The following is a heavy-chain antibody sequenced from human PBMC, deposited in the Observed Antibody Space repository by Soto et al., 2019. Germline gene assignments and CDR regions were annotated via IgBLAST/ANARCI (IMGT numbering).Heavy chain of an antibody. CDR1: GYTFTSYA. Sequence: GAAVKVSCKASGYTFTSYAMHWVRQAPGQRLEWMGWINAGNGNTKYSQKFQGRVTITRDTSASTAYMELSSLRSEDTAVYYCARPGGIVVVPAAPYYYYGMDVWGQGTTVTVSS. CDR2: INAGNGNT. CDR3: ARPGGIVVVPAAPYYYYGMDV. J-gene: IGHJ6*02. D-gene: IGHD2-2*01. V-gene: IGHV1-3*01.